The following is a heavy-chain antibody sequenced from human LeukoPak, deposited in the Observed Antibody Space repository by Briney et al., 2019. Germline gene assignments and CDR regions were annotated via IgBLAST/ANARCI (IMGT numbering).Heavy chain of an antibody. D-gene: IGHD6-13*01. J-gene: IGHJ5*02. CDR2: IYHSGST. V-gene: IGHV4-30-2*01. Sequence: SETLSLTCTVSGGSISSGGYYWSWTRQPPGKGLEWIGHIYHSGSTYYNPSLKSRVTISVDRSKNQFSLKLSSVTAADTAVYYCARELEQQLVLGWFDPWGQGTLVTVSS. CDR3: ARELEQQLVLGWFDP. CDR1: GGSISSGGYY.